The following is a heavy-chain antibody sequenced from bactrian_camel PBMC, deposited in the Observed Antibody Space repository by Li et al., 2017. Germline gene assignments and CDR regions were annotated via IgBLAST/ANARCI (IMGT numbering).Heavy chain of an antibody. CDR3: AADLSQCTMWDPANIGSDY. J-gene: IGHJ4*01. CDR1: GYTYSTYS. Sequence: DVQLVESGGGSVQAGGSLTLSCAASGYTYSTYSMGWFRPAPGKEHGGVAIIDTDDRTVPAESVKGRYAISEDSGKNSLYLQMNSLQPGDTAMYYCAADLSQCTMWDPANIGSDYWGQGTQVTVS. V-gene: IGHV3S44*01. D-gene: IGHD2*01. CDR2: IIDTDDRT.